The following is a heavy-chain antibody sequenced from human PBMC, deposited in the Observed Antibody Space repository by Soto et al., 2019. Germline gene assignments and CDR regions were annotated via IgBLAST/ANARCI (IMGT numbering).Heavy chain of an antibody. Sequence: QVQLVESGGGVVQPGRSLRLSCAASGFTFSSYGMHWVRQAPGKGLEWVAVIWYDGSNKYYADSVKGRFTISRDNSKNTLYLQMNSLSAEDTAVYYCARDATSRYSYFDYWGQGTLVTVSS. CDR3: ARDATSRYSYFDY. V-gene: IGHV3-33*01. CDR1: GFTFSSYG. J-gene: IGHJ4*02. D-gene: IGHD4-4*01. CDR2: IWYDGSNK.